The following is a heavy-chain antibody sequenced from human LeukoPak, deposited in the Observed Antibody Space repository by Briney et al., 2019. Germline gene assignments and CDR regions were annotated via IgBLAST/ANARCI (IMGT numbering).Heavy chain of an antibody. CDR1: GFTFSSYA. D-gene: IGHD1-20*01. Sequence: GGSLRLSCAASGFTFSSYAMEWVRQAPGKGLEWVSYISGSGDNTYYADSVKGRFTISRDNSTNTLSLQMNSLRAEDTAVYYCAKRVTGTTRYFDSWSQGTLVTVSS. J-gene: IGHJ4*02. V-gene: IGHV3-23*01. CDR3: AKRVTGTTRYFDS. CDR2: ISGSGDNT.